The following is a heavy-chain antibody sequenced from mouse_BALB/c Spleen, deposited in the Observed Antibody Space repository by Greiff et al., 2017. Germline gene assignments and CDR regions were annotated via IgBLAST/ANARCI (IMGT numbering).Heavy chain of an antibody. D-gene: IGHD2-4*01. V-gene: IGHV1S81*02. Sequence: VQLQQSGAELVKPGASVKLSCKASGYTFTSYYMYWVKQRPGQGLEWIGEINPSNGGTNFNEKFKSKATLTVDKSSSTAYMQLSSLTSEDSAVYYCTRAYDYDEVYYAMDYWGQGTSVTVSS. CDR1: GYTFTSYY. J-gene: IGHJ4*01. CDR3: TRAYDYDEVYYAMDY. CDR2: INPSNGGT.